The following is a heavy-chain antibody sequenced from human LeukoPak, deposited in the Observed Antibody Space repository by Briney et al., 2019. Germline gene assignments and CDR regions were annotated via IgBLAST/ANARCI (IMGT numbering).Heavy chain of an antibody. CDR3: ARDPRWLTPDCNTIGCYVNWFDP. J-gene: IGHJ5*02. CDR1: GYSISSGFL. Sequence: SETLSLTCAVSGYSISSGFLWGWIRQPPGKGLEWVGSIYRSGNTYYNPSLKSRITMSVDTSKNQFSLKLSSVTAADTAVYYCARDPRWLTPDCNTIGCYVNWFDPWGQGTLVTVSS. D-gene: IGHD2-2*01. CDR2: IYRSGNT. V-gene: IGHV4-38-2*01.